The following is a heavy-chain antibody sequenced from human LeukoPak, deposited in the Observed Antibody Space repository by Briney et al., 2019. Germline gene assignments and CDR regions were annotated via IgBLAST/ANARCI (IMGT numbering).Heavy chain of an antibody. D-gene: IGHD6-6*01. Sequence: GGSLRLSCAASGFTFSDYYMSWIRQAPGKGLEWVSYISSSGSTIYYADSVEGRFTISRDNAKNSLYLQMNSLRAEDTAVYYCAGSIAARPVGRAFDIWGQGTMVTVSS. CDR2: ISSSGSTI. CDR3: AGSIAARPVGRAFDI. J-gene: IGHJ3*02. CDR1: GFTFSDYY. V-gene: IGHV3-11*01.